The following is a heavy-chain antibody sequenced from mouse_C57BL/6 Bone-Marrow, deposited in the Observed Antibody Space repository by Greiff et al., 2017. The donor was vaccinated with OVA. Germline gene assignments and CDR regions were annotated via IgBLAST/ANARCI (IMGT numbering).Heavy chain of an antibody. CDR2: INPNNGGT. J-gene: IGHJ4*01. CDR3: ARVWLLRPDAMDY. CDR1: GYTFTDYN. V-gene: IGHV1-18*01. D-gene: IGHD2-3*01. Sequence: VQLQPSGPELVKPGASVQIPCKASGYTFTDYNMDWVKPSHGKSLEWIGDINPNNGGTIYNQKFKGKATLTVDKSSSTAYMELRSLTSEDTAVYYCARVWLLRPDAMDYWGQGTSVTVSS.